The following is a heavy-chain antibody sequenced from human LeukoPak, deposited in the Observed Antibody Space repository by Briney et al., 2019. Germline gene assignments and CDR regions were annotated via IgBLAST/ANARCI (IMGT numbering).Heavy chain of an antibody. V-gene: IGHV5-51*01. J-gene: IGHJ3*02. Sequence: GESLKISCKGSGYSFTSYLIGWVRQMPGKGLGWMGIIYPGDSDTRYSPSTQGQVTISADKSISTAYLQWSSLKASDTAMYYCASSGAYCGGDCSAFDIWGQGTMVTVSS. CDR2: IYPGDSDT. D-gene: IGHD2-21*02. CDR3: ASSGAYCGGDCSAFDI. CDR1: GYSFTSYL.